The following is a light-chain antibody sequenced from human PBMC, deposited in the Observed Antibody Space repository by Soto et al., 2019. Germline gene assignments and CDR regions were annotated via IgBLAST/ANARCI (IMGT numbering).Light chain of an antibody. CDR3: RSYTSSSTLDV. CDR2: DVS. CDR1: SSDVGGYNY. V-gene: IGLV2-14*01. J-gene: IGLJ1*01. Sequence: QSALTQPASVSGSPGQSITISCTGTSSDVGGYNYVSWYQQHPGKAPKFMIYDVSNRPSGVSNRFSGSKSGNTASLTISGLQAEDEADYYCRSYTSSSTLDVFGTGTKLTVL.